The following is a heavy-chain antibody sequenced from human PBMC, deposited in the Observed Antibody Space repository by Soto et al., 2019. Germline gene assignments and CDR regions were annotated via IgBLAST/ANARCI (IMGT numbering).Heavy chain of an antibody. J-gene: IGHJ6*03. CDR1: GGTFSSYT. CDR2: IIPILGIA. CDR3: AREELELRTIQHSSNYMVV. Sequence: GASVKVSCKASGGTFSSYTISWVRQAPGQGLEWMGRIIPILGIANYAQKFQGRVTITADKSTSTAYMELSSLRSEDTAVYYCAREELELRTIQHSSNYMVVCGKATMVT. V-gene: IGHV1-69*04. D-gene: IGHD1-7*01.